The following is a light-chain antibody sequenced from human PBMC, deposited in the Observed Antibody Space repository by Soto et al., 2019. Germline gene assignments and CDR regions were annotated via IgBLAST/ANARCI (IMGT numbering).Light chain of an antibody. J-gene: IGKJ1*01. Sequence: DIQMTQSPSSVSASVGDRVTITCRASQSISSWLAWYQQKPGKAPKLLIYAASSLQSGVQSRFSGSESGTEFTLTISSLQPDDFATYYCKQYNSYLWTFGQGTKVDIK. CDR2: AAS. CDR1: QSISSW. V-gene: IGKV1-5*01. CDR3: KQYNSYLWT.